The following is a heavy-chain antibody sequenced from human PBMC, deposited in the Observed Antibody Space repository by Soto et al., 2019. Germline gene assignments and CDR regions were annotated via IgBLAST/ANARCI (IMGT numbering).Heavy chain of an antibody. CDR3: ARGATGTTL. J-gene: IGHJ4*02. V-gene: IGHV1-8*01. Sequence: QVQLVQSGAEVKKPGASVKVSCKASGYSFTGFDLNWVRQATGQGLEWMGWMNPDSGITGYAQKFQGRFTMTRNTSISTVYRPLRSLTSEDTAIYYGARGATGTTLWGQGHRVTVSS. CDR2: MNPDSGIT. D-gene: IGHD1-1*01. CDR1: GYSFTGFD.